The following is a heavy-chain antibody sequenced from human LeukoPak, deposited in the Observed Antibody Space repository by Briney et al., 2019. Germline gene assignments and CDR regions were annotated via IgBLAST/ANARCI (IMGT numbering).Heavy chain of an antibody. Sequence: SETLSLTCTVSGGSISSSSYYWGWIRPRPGKGLEWLGSIHYSGSTYFNPSLKSRVTIFVDTSKNQFSLKLSSVTAADTAVYYCARGLDSYDSSGQFVYWGQGTLVTVSS. CDR2: IHYSGST. J-gene: IGHJ4*02. CDR3: ARGLDSYDSSGQFVY. CDR1: GGSISSSSYY. D-gene: IGHD3-22*01. V-gene: IGHV4-39*01.